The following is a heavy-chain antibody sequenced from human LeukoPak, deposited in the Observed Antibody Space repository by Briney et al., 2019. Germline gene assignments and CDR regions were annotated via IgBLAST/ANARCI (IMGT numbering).Heavy chain of an antibody. D-gene: IGHD6-19*01. CDR3: ARPASYSSGWIKDEI. J-gene: IGHJ3*02. CDR1: GGTFSSYT. Sequence: ASVKVSCKASGGTFSSYTISWVRQAPGQGLEWMGRIIPILGIANYAQKFQGRVTITADKSTSTAYMELSSLRSEDTAVYYCARPASYSSGWIKDEIRGQGTMVTVSS. CDR2: IIPILGIA. V-gene: IGHV1-69*02.